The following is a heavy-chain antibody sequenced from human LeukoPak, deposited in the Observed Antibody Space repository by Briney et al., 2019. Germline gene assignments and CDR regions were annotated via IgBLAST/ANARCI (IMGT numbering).Heavy chain of an antibody. D-gene: IGHD1-26*01. CDR1: GFTFSSYT. V-gene: IGHV3-21*01. CDR3: ARDMSAGGDY. CDR2: ISSSSSYI. Sequence: GGSLRLSCAASGFTFSSYTMNWVRQAPGKGLEWVSSISSSSSYIYYADSVKGRFTISRDNAKNSLYLQMNSLRAEDTAVYYCARDMSAGGDYWGQGTLVTVSS. J-gene: IGHJ4*02.